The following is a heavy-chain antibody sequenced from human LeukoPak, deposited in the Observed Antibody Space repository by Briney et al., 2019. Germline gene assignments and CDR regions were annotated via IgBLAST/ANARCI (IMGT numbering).Heavy chain of an antibody. J-gene: IGHJ4*02. CDR1: VYTFTSYG. D-gene: IGHD3-10*01. CDR3: ARDEAVLWFGELLNY. Sequence: GASVEVCCKASVYTFTSYGISWVRQAPGQGLEWMGWISAYNGNTNYAQKLQGRVTMTTDTSTSTAYMELRSLRSGVTAVYYCARDEAVLWFGELLNYWGQGTLVTLSS. CDR2: ISAYNGNT. V-gene: IGHV1-18*01.